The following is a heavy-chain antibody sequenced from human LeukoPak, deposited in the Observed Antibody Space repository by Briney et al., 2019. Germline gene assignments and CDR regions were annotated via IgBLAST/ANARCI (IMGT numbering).Heavy chain of an antibody. D-gene: IGHD2-21*01. J-gene: IGHJ4*02. CDR2: ISGGAGST. V-gene: IGHV3-23*01. CDR1: GFTFSNYV. Sequence: GGSLRLSCAASGFTFSNYVMSWVRQAPGKGLEWVSGISGGAGSTHYTDSVKGRFTISRDNSKNTLYLQMNSLGAEDTAVYYCAKSPVGMIVAEYYFDYWGQGTLVIVSS. CDR3: AKSPVGMIVAEYYFDY.